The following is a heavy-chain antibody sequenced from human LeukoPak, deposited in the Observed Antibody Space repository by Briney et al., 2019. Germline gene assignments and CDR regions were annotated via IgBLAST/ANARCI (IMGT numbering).Heavy chain of an antibody. D-gene: IGHD2-15*01. V-gene: IGHV1-69*04. J-gene: IGHJ4*02. CDR2: IIPILGIA. Sequence: SVKVSCKASGGTFSSYAISWVRQAPGQGLEWMGRIIPILGIANYAQKFQGRVTITADKSTSTAYMELSSLRSEDTAVYYCARDTVVVVAATLRGDFDYWGQGTLVTVSS. CDR1: GGTFSSYA. CDR3: ARDTVVVVAATLRGDFDY.